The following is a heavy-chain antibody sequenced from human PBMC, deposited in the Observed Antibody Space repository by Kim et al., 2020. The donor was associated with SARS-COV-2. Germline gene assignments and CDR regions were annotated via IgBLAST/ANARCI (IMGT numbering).Heavy chain of an antibody. CDR1: GGSISRSSYY. D-gene: IGHD4-4*01. J-gene: IGHJ6*02. CDR3: ARDDGDYSNYIYYYGMDV. CDR2: IYYSGKT. Sequence: SETLSLTCTVSGGSISRSSYYWGWIRQSPGKGLEWIGSIYYSGKTHYNPSLKSRVTISVDTSKKQFSLRLKSVTAADTAVYYCARDDGDYSNYIYYYGMDVWGQGTTVTVSS. V-gene: IGHV4-39*07.